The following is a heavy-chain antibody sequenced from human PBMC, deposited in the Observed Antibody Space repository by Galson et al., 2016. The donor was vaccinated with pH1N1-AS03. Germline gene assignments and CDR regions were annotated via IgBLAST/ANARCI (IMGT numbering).Heavy chain of an antibody. CDR1: GFTFDAYA. CDR3: AKSPGYCSAGSCSDQGYFDY. D-gene: IGHD2-15*01. V-gene: IGHV3-9*01. CDR2: IDWNSGTI. J-gene: IGHJ4*01. Sequence: SLRLSCAGSGFTFDAYAMHWVRQAPGKGLEWVSGIDWNSGTIGYTDSVKGRFTISRDNAKNSPYLQMNSLRGGDTALYYCAKSPGYCSAGSCSDQGYFDYWGQGTLVTVSS.